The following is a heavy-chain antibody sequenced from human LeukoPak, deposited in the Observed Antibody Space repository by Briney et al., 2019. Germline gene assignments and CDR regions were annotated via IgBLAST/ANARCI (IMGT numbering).Heavy chain of an antibody. CDR2: MNPNSGNT. CDR3: ASGPAGLRLNY. CDR1: GYTFTNYD. Sequence: ASVKVSFKASGYTFTNYDINWVRQATGQGLEWMGWMNPNSGNTGYAQKFQGRATMTRNTSISTAYMELSSLRSEDTAVYYCASGPAGLRLNYWGQGTLVTVSS. J-gene: IGHJ4*02. D-gene: IGHD5-12*01. V-gene: IGHV1-8*01.